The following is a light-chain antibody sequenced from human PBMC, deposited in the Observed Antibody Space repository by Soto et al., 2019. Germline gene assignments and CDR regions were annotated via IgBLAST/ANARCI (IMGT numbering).Light chain of an antibody. V-gene: IGKV1-5*01. J-gene: IGKJ2*01. CDR3: QQYNTFPYT. Sequence: DIPMTQSPSTLSASVGDRVTITCRASQSVSTWLAWYQQKPAKAPKILIHDASSVESGVPSRFSGSASGTEFTLIINSLQAEDFATYYCQQYNTFPYTFGQGTKLEIK. CDR2: DAS. CDR1: QSVSTW.